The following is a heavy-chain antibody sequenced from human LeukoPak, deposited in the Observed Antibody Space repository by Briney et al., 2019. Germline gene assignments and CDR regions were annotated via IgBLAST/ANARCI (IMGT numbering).Heavy chain of an antibody. V-gene: IGHV4-34*01. D-gene: IGHD3-22*01. Sequence: SETLSLTCAVYGGSFSGYYWSWLRQPPGKGLEWIGEINHSGSTNYNPSLKSRVTISVDTSKNQFSLKLSSVTAADTAVYYCARQRRPITMIVVVHPRGAFDIWGQGTMVTVSS. CDR1: GGSFSGYY. J-gene: IGHJ3*02. CDR2: INHSGST. CDR3: ARQRRPITMIVVVHPRGAFDI.